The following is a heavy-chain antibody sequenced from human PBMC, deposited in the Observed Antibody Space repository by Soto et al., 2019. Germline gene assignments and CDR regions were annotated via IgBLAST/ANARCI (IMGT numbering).Heavy chain of an antibody. Sequence: GGSLRLSCAASGFTFSSYAMSWVRQAPGKGLEWVSAISGSGGSTYYADSVKGRFTISRDNSKNTLYLQMNSLRAEDTAVYYCAKASSSWPLGYHFDYWGQGPLVTVFS. D-gene: IGHD6-13*01. CDR2: ISGSGGST. J-gene: IGHJ4*02. V-gene: IGHV3-23*01. CDR1: GFTFSSYA. CDR3: AKASSSWPLGYHFDY.